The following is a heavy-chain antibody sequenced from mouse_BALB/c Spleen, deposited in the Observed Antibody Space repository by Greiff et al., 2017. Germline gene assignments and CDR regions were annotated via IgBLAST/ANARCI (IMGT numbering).Heavy chain of an antibody. Sequence: EVKLMESGGGLVQPGGSRKLSCAASGFTFSDYGMAWVRQAPGKGPEWVAFISNLAYSIYYADTVTGRFTISRENAKNTLYLEMSSLRSEDTAMYCCARGGYYYGSTYYYAMDYWGQGTSVTVSS. CDR3: ARGGYYYGSTYYYAMDY. CDR2: ISNLAYSI. D-gene: IGHD1-1*01. V-gene: IGHV5-15*02. J-gene: IGHJ4*01. CDR1: GFTFSDYG.